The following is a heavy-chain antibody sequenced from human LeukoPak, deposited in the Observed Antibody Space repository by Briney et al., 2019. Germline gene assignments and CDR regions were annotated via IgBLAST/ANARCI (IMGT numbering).Heavy chain of an antibody. V-gene: IGHV1-2*02. Sequence: ASVKVPCKASGYTFTGYYMHWVRQAPGQGLEWMGWINPNSGGTNYAQKFQGRVTMTRDTSISTAYMELSRLRSDDTAVYYCARAYSNYDLNWFDPWGQGTLVTVSS. CDR3: ARAYSNYDLNWFDP. CDR2: INPNSGGT. CDR1: GYTFTGYY. J-gene: IGHJ5*02. D-gene: IGHD4-11*01.